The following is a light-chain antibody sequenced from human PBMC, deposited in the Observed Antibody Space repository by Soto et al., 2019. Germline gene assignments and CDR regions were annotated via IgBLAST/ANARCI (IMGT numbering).Light chain of an antibody. CDR2: DAS. J-gene: IGKJ1*01. CDR3: QQYNSYSGT. Sequence: DITMNQSPSTLSASLGDRVTITCRASQSISSWLAWYQQKPGKAPKLLIYDASSLESGVPSRFSGSGSGTEFTLTISSLQPDDFATYYCQQYNSYSGTFGQGSNVDVK. V-gene: IGKV1-5*01. CDR1: QSISSW.